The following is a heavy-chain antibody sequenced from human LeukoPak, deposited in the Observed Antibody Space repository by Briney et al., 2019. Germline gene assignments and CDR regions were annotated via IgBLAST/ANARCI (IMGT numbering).Heavy chain of an antibody. CDR3: ARAHNPFRYYGSGSYISYYYYMDV. Sequence: ASVKVSCKASGYTFTSYGISWVRQAPGQGLEWMGWISAYNGNTNYAQKLQGRVTMTTDTSTSTAYMGLRSLRSDDTAVYYCARAHNPFRYYGSGSYISYYYYMDVWGKGTTVTISS. D-gene: IGHD3-10*01. CDR2: ISAYNGNT. CDR1: GYTFTSYG. V-gene: IGHV1-18*01. J-gene: IGHJ6*03.